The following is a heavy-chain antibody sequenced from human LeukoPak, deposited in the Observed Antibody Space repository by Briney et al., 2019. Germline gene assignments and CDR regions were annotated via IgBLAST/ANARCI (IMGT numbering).Heavy chain of an antibody. CDR3: ARVWGSYYFDY. D-gene: IGHD3-16*01. CDR2: IYYSGST. V-gene: IGHV4-59*12. J-gene: IGHJ4*02. Sequence: SETLSLTCTVSGDSISSYYWSWIRQPPGKGLEWIGYIYYSGSTNYNPSLRSRVTISVDKSNNQFSLKLSSVTAADTAVYYCARVWGSYYFDYWGQGTLVTVSS. CDR1: GDSISSYY.